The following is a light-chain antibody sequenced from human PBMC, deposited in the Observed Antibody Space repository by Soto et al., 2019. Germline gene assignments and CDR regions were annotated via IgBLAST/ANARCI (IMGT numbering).Light chain of an antibody. CDR2: DAF. J-gene: IGKJ4*01. CDR1: QSIGNS. CDR3: RHRNNCPRT. Sequence: TVLTQSPATLSSSPGERATLSCKASQSIGNSLGWFQQKPGQAPRLLIDDAFNRAAGIPARFTGSGSGSDFTLTISSLAPEDFVVYCCRHRNNCPRTFGGGTKVEIK. V-gene: IGKV3-11*01.